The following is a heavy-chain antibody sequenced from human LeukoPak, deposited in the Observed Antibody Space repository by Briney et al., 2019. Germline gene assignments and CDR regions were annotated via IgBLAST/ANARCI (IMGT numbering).Heavy chain of an antibody. D-gene: IGHD3-22*01. V-gene: IGHV5-51*01. CDR3: ARRPLDNYYDSSGYYYAPDY. Sequence: GESLKISCKGSGYSFTSYWIGWVRQMPGKGLEWMGIIYPGDSDTRYSPSFQGQVTISADKSISTAYLQWSSLKASDTAMYYCARRPLDNYYDSSGYYYAPDYWGQGTLVTVSS. CDR1: GYSFTSYW. CDR2: IYPGDSDT. J-gene: IGHJ4*02.